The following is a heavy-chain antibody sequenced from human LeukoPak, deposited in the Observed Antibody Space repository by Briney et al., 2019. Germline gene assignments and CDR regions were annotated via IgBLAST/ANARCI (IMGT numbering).Heavy chain of an antibody. D-gene: IGHD6-13*01. CDR1: GGSINSGSYY. CDR2: VLTSGTT. J-gene: IGHJ6*03. V-gene: IGHV4-61*02. Sequence: SETLSLTCTVSGGSINSGSYYWSWIRQPAGKGLEWIGRVLTSGTTNYNPSLKSRVSISVDTSKNQFSLNLSSVTAADTAVYYCARNIPQSSSSWYPYYYYYMDVWGKGTTVTVSS. CDR3: ARNIPQSSSSWYPYYYYYMDV.